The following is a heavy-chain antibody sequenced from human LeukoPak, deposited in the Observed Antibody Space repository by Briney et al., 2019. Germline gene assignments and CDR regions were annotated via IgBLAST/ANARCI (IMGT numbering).Heavy chain of an antibody. CDR3: AREAADHLDY. J-gene: IGHJ4*02. Sequence: ASVKVSCKPSGYTFTNYNLAWVRQAPGGGLEWMGWISPYNGDTNYAPKFQGRVTLTTDTSTSTGYMELRNLRSDDTAVYYCAREAADHLDYWGQGTLVTVSS. V-gene: IGHV1-18*01. CDR1: GYTFTNYN. CDR2: ISPYNGDT.